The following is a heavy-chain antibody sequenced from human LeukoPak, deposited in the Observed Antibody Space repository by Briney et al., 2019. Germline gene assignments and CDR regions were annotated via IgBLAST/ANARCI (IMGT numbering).Heavy chain of an antibody. Sequence: ASVKVSCTASGYTFTSYYMHWVRQAPAQGLEWMGIINPSGGSTSYAQKFQGRVTMTSYTSTSTVYMELSSLRSEDTAVYYCARDDCSGPFWYWGQGTLVTVSS. V-gene: IGHV1-46*01. J-gene: IGHJ4*02. D-gene: IGHD2-15*01. CDR2: INPSGGST. CDR1: GYTFTSYY. CDR3: ARDDCSGPFWY.